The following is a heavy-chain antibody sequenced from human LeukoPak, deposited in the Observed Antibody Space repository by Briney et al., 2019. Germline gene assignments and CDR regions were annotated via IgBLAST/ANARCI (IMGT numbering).Heavy chain of an antibody. V-gene: IGHV3-21*01. CDR3: ARGIDY. CDR2: ISSTSSYK. Sequence: PGGSLRLSCAASGFTFSSYSMNWVRQAPGKGLEWVSSISSTSSYKYYADSVKGRFTISRDNAKNSLYLQLNSLRAEDTAIYYCARGIDYWGRGTLVTVSS. CDR1: GFTFSSYS. J-gene: IGHJ4*02.